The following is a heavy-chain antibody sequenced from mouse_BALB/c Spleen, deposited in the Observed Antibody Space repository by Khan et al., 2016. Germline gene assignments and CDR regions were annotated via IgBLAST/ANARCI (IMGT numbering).Heavy chain of an antibody. CDR1: GYTFTNYG. Sequence: QIQLVQSGPELKKPGKTVKISCKASGYTFTNYGMNWVKQAPGKGLKWMGWINTYSGESTYADDFKGRFAFSLETSANTAYLQINNLKNEDTATYFCATYRYDYGSSRYFDVWGAGTTVTVSS. D-gene: IGHD1-1*01. CDR3: ATYRYDYGSSRYFDV. V-gene: IGHV9-3-1*01. CDR2: INTYSGES. J-gene: IGHJ1*01.